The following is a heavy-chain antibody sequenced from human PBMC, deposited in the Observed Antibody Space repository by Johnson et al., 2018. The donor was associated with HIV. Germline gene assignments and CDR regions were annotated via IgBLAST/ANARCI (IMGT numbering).Heavy chain of an antibody. CDR2: ISYDGSNK. CDR1: GFTFSSYA. J-gene: IGHJ3*02. V-gene: IGHV3-30*14. Sequence: QVQLVESGGGLEQPGRSLRLSCEASGFTFSSYAMHWVRQAPGKGLEWVAVISYDGSNKYYADSVKGRFPISRDNSKNTLYLHMNSLRAEDTAVYYCARDQSNGGNRGAFDIWGQGTVVTVSS. D-gene: IGHD1-14*01. CDR3: ARDQSNGGNRGAFDI.